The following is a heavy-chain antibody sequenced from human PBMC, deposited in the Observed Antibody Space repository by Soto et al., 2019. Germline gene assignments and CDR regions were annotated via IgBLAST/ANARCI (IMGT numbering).Heavy chain of an antibody. CDR2: IYWDDDK. Sequence: GLDLEWLALIYWDDDKRYSPSLKSRLTITKDTSKNQVVLTMTNMDPVDTATYYCAHLPLRSAFDIWGQGTMVTVSS. V-gene: IGHV2-5*02. D-gene: IGHD4-17*01. J-gene: IGHJ3*02. CDR3: AHLPLRSAFDI.